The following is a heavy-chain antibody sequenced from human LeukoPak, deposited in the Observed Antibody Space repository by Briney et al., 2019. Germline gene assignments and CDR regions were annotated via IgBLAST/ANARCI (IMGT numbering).Heavy chain of an antibody. V-gene: IGHV4-59*08. CDR3: ARSRLLWFGELSGNFDY. Sequence: SETLSLTCTVSGGSISSYYWSWIRQPPGNGLEWIGYIYYSGSTNYNPSLKSRVTISVDTSKNQFSLKLSSVTAADTAVYYCARSRLLWFGELSGNFDYWGQGTLVTVSS. CDR2: IYYSGST. D-gene: IGHD3-10*01. CDR1: GGSISSYY. J-gene: IGHJ4*02.